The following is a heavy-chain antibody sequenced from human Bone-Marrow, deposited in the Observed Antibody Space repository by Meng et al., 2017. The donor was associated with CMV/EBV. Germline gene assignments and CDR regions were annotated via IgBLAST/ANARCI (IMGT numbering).Heavy chain of an antibody. CDR1: GGSFSGYY. V-gene: IGHV4-34*01. J-gene: IGHJ4*02. CDR2: INHSGST. CDR3: ARGPKRVRGVVVLYYCDY. D-gene: IGHD3-10*01. Sequence: GSLRLSCAVYGGSFSGYYWSWIRQPPGKGLEWIGEINHSGSTNYNPSLKSRATISVDTSKNQFSLKLSSVTAADTAVYYCARGPKRVRGVVVLYYCDYWGQGTLVTVSS.